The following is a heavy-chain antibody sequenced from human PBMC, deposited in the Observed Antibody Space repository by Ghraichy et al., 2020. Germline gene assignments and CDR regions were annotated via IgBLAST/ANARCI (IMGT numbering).Heavy chain of an antibody. Sequence: ASVKVSCKASGYTFTSYYMHWVRQAPGQGLEWMGIINTIGGSTSYAQKFQGRVTMTRDTSTSTVYMELSSLRSEDTAVYYCARDGDLAYCGGDCPLDIWGQGTMVTVSS. J-gene: IGHJ3*02. CDR1: GYTFTSYY. CDR2: INTIGGST. D-gene: IGHD2-21*02. CDR3: ARDGDLAYCGGDCPLDI. V-gene: IGHV1-46*01.